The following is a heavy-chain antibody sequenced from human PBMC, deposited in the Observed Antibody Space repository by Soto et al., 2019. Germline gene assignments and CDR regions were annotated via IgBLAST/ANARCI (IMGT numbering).Heavy chain of an antibody. CDR3: AKARCSSATCYVPDY. Sequence: EVQLLQSGGGLVQPGESLRLSCAASGFIFSSYTMSWVRQAPGKGLEWVSVISGSGGSPYHADSVQGRFTISRDNHKNTLYLQMNSLRAEDTAIYYCAKARCSSATCYVPDYWGQGTLVTVSS. V-gene: IGHV3-23*01. CDR2: ISGSGGSP. CDR1: GFIFSSYT. J-gene: IGHJ4*02. D-gene: IGHD2-2*01.